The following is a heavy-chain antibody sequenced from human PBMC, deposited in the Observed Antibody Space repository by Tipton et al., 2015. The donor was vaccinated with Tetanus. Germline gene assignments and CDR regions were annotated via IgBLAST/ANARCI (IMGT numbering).Heavy chain of an antibody. Sequence: QVQLVQSGAEVKKPGASVKVSCKTSGYTFTSYDINWVRQATGQGLEWMGWMKPNSGSTGYAQKFRGRVTMTRDTSINTAYMELSDLRSEDTAVYFCARYDSSGVTFDYWSQGTLVTVSS. CDR3: ARYDSSGVTFDY. V-gene: IGHV1-8*01. CDR2: MKPNSGST. J-gene: IGHJ4*02. D-gene: IGHD3-22*01. CDR1: GYTFTSYD.